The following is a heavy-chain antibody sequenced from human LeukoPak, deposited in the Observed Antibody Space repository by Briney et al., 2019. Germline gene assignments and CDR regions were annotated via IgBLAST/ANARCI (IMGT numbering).Heavy chain of an antibody. CDR3: TARYGY. D-gene: IGHD3-9*01. V-gene: IGHV3-15*01. CDR2: IKSKTDGGTT. CDR1: GFIYLNAW. Sequence: WGSLKLSCAASGFIYLNAWMSWVRQAPGKGLEWVGRIKSKTDGGTTDYAAPVKGRFTISRDDSKNTLYLQMNSLKTEDTAVYYCTARYGYWGQGTLVTVSS. J-gene: IGHJ4*02.